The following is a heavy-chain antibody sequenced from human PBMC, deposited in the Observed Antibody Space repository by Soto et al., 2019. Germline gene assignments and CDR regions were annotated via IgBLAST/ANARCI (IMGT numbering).Heavy chain of an antibody. CDR2: IYYSGST. CDR3: ARAGYGDYGPAFDI. Sequence: SETLSLTCTVSGGSISTYYCSWIRQPPGKGLEWIGYIYYSGSTNYNPSLKSRITISVDTSKNQFSLKLSSVTAADTAVYYCARAGYGDYGPAFDIWGQGTMVTVSS. J-gene: IGHJ3*02. CDR1: GGSISTYY. V-gene: IGHV4-59*01. D-gene: IGHD4-17*01.